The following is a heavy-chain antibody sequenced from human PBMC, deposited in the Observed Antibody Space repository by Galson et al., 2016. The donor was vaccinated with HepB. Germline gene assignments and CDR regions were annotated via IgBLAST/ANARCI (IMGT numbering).Heavy chain of an antibody. V-gene: IGHV5-51*01. J-gene: IGHJ4*02. Sequence: QSGAEVKKSGESLKISCSTSGYSFTNFWIAWVRQMPGKGLEWMGIIYPGDSDSRYSPSFQGQVIMSADTSVSTAYLPWNSLKASDTAMYYCARSSSIQGKFAFWGQGTLVTVSS. CDR1: GYSFTNFW. CDR2: IYPGDSDS. CDR3: ARSSSIQGKFAF. D-gene: IGHD5-18*01.